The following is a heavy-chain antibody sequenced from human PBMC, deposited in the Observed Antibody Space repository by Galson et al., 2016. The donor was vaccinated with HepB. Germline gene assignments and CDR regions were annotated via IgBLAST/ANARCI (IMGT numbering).Heavy chain of an antibody. V-gene: IGHV1-69*13. CDR1: GGTFNTYA. D-gene: IGHD3-10*01. CDR3: ATCYYYGSGTPSHFHY. CDR2: IIPVSGTT. J-gene: IGHJ4*02. Sequence: SVKVSCKASGGTFNTYAISWVRQAPGQGLEWIGGIIPVSGTTNYAQRFQGRVTITADESTSTAYMDLSSLRSEDTAIYYCATCYYYGSGTPSHFHYWGQGTLVTVSS.